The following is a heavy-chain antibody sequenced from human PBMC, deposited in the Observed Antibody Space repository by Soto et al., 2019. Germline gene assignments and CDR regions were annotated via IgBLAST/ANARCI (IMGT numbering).Heavy chain of an antibody. CDR1: SANIRSSSYR. Sequence: SETMSHTCTVPSANIRSSSYRRGRKRKPPGKGLEWIGSIYYSGTTYYNPSLNSRVTVSVDTSKNQFSLKVTSVTAADTAVYYCARLHGYCISSSCHGHYAMDVWGQGTTVTVSS. CDR3: ARLHGYCISSSCHGHYAMDV. V-gene: IGHV4-39*01. D-gene: IGHD2-2*01. J-gene: IGHJ6*02. CDR2: IYYSGTT.